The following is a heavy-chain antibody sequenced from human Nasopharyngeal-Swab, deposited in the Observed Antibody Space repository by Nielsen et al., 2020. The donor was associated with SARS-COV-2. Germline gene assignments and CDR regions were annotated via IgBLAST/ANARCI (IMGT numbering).Heavy chain of an antibody. V-gene: IGHV3-53*01. D-gene: IGHD3-16*01. CDR3: ARGGGDDYVWGSYNYYFDY. Sequence: ETLSLTCAASGFTVSSNYMSWVRQAPGKGLEWVSVIYSGGSTYYTDSVKGRFTISRDNSKNTLYLQMNSLRAEDTAVYYCARGGGDDYVWGSYNYYFDYWGQGTLVTVSS. J-gene: IGHJ4*02. CDR1: GFTVSSNY. CDR2: IYSGGST.